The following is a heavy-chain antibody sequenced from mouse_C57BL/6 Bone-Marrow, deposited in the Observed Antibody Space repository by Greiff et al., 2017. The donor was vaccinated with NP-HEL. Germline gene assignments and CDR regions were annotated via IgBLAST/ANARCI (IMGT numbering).Heavy chain of an antibody. Sequence: VKLQQPGTELVKPGASVKLSCKASGYTFTSYWMHWVKQRPGQGLEWIGNINPSNGGTNYNEKFKSKATLTVDKSSSTAYMQLSSLTSEDSAVYYCARWTTVVAHWYFDVWGTGTTVTVSS. V-gene: IGHV1-53*01. CDR1: GYTFTSYW. J-gene: IGHJ1*03. CDR2: INPSNGGT. D-gene: IGHD1-1*01. CDR3: ARWTTVVAHWYFDV.